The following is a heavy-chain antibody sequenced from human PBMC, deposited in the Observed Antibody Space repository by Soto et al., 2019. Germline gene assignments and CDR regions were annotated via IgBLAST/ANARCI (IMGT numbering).Heavy chain of an antibody. CDR2: ISWDGGST. J-gene: IGHJ6*02. CDR1: GFTFDDYT. V-gene: IGHV3-43*01. Sequence: GGSLRLSCAASGFTFDDYTMHWVRQAPGKGLEWVSLISWDGGSTYYADSVKGRFTISRDNSKNSLYLQMNSLRTEDTALFYCAKDIYRGVITLYYYYGMGVWGQGTTVTVSS. CDR3: AKDIYRGVITLYYYYGMGV. D-gene: IGHD3-10*01.